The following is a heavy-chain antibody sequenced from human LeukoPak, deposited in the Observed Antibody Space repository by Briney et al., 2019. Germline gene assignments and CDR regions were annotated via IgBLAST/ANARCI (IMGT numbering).Heavy chain of an antibody. CDR2: INPNSGGT. Sequence: ASVKVSCKASGYTFTGYYMHWVRQAPGQGLGWMGWINPNSGGTNYAQKFQGRVTMTRDTSISTAYMELSRLRSDDTAVYYCARDVGYCSSTSCSYNWFDPWGQGTLVTVSS. D-gene: IGHD2-2*01. CDR1: GYTFTGYY. J-gene: IGHJ5*02. V-gene: IGHV1-2*02. CDR3: ARDVGYCSSTSCSYNWFDP.